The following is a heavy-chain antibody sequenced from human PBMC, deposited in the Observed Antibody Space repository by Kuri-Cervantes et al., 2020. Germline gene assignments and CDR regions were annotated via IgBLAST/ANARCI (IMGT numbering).Heavy chain of an antibody. CDR3: ARAPAMVTRYYFDY. Sequence: GGSLRLSCAASGFTFSSYWMSWVRQAPGKGLEWVANIKQDGSEKYYVDSVKGRFTISRDNAKNSLYLQMNSLRAEDTAVYYCARAPAMVTRYYFDYWGQGTLVTVSS. V-gene: IGHV3-7*01. J-gene: IGHJ4*02. D-gene: IGHD5-18*01. CDR2: IKQDGSEK. CDR1: GFTFSSYW.